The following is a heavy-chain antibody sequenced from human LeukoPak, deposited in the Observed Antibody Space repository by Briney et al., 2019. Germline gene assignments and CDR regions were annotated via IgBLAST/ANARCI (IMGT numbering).Heavy chain of an antibody. CDR3: VKGWRGSLYDPAEH. J-gene: IGHJ1*01. Sequence: HGESLKISCKASGYSFTSYWIGWVRQMPGRGLEWMGIIYPGDSDTRYSPSFQGQVTVSADNSISTAYLQWSSLKASDTAIYYCVKGWRGSLYDPAEHWGQGTLITVSS. CDR2: IYPGDSDT. CDR1: GYSFTSYW. V-gene: IGHV5-51*01. D-gene: IGHD1-26*01.